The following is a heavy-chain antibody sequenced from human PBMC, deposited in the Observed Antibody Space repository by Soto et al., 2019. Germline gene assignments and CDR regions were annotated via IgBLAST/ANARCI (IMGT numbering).Heavy chain of an antibody. D-gene: IGHD3-10*01. CDR1: GGSISSSSYY. CDR3: ASHQWFGERHDAFDI. CDR2: IYYSGST. Sequence: SETLSLTCTVSGGSISSSSYYWGWIRQPPGKGLEWIGSIYYSGSTYYNPSLKSRVTISVDTSRNQFSLKLSSVTAADTAVYYCASHQWFGERHDAFDIWGQGTMVT. V-gene: IGHV4-39*01. J-gene: IGHJ3*02.